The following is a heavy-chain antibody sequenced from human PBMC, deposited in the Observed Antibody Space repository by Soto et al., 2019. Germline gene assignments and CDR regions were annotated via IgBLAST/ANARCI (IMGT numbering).Heavy chain of an antibody. CDR2: FDPEDGET. CDR1: GYTLTELS. J-gene: IGHJ6*02. D-gene: IGHD3-3*01. V-gene: IGHV1-24*01. CDR3: ATESITIFGAVPRGLYYYGMDV. Sequence: ASVKVSCKVSGYTLTELSMHWVRQAPGKGPEWMGGFDPEDGETIYAQKFQGRVTMTEDTSTDTAYMELSSPRSEDTAVYYCATESITIFGAVPRGLYYYGMDVWGQGTTVTVSS.